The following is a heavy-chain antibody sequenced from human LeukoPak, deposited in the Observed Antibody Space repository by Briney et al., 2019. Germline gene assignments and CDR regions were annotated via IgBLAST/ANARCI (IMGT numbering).Heavy chain of an antibody. CDR1: GYTLTELS. J-gene: IGHJ6*02. V-gene: IGHV1-24*01. CDR2: FDPEDGET. CDR3: ARDEGDFWSPVKPPIGDYYYGMDV. D-gene: IGHD3-3*01. Sequence: ASVKVSCKVSGYTLTELSMHWVRQAPGKGLEWMGGFDPEDGETIYAQKFQGRVTMTEDTSTDTAYMELSSLRSEDTAVYYCARDEGDFWSPVKPPIGDYYYGMDVWGQGTTVTVSS.